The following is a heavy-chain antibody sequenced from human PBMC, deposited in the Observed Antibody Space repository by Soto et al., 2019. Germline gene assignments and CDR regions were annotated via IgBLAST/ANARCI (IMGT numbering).Heavy chain of an antibody. J-gene: IGHJ6*02. CDR1: GFTFTSSA. D-gene: IGHD3-10*01. CDR2: IVVGSGNT. Sequence: QMQLVQSGPEVKKPGTSVKVSCKASGFTFTSSAVQWVRQARGQRLEWIGWIVVGSGNTNYAQKFQERVTITRDMSTSTAYMELSSLRSEDTAVYYCAAEPMVRGVIIYYYGMDVWGQGTTVTVPS. V-gene: IGHV1-58*01. CDR3: AAEPMVRGVIIYYYGMDV.